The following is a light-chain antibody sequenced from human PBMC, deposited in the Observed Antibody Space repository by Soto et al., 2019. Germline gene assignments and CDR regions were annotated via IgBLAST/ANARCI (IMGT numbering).Light chain of an antibody. CDR1: RDIDSS. CDR2: AAS. V-gene: IGKV1-27*01. Sequence: DIQATQPPPSLSASVGGRVTITCRARRDIDSSLAWYQQVPGKAPKLLIYAASTLQTGVPSRFRGSGSGTSFILTITSLQPEDVATYYCQKYNRDPWIFGQGTKVEV. CDR3: QKYNRDPWI. J-gene: IGKJ1*01.